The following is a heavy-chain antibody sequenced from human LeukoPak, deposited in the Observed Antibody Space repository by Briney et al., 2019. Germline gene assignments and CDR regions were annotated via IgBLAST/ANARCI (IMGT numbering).Heavy chain of an antibody. Sequence: SETLSLTCAVSGGSISSYYWSWIQQPPGKGLEWIGYIYYSGSTNYNPSLKSRVTISVDTSKNQFSLKLLSVTAADTAVYYCARGMQQLYHFDSWGRGTLVTVSS. CDR1: GGSISSYY. J-gene: IGHJ4*02. V-gene: IGHV4-59*01. CDR3: ARGMQQLYHFDS. D-gene: IGHD6-13*01. CDR2: IYYSGST.